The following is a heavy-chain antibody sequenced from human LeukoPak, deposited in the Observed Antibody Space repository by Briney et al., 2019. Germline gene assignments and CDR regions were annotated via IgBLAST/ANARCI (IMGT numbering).Heavy chain of an antibody. Sequence: GSSVKVSCKASRGSFSSYAISWVRQAPGQGLEWMGGIIPIFGTANYAQKFQGRVTITTDESTSRAYMELSSLRSEDTAVYYCARDRASSSWFDYWGQGTLVTVSS. V-gene: IGHV1-69*05. D-gene: IGHD6-13*01. CDR2: IIPIFGTA. CDR3: ARDRASSSWFDY. J-gene: IGHJ4*02. CDR1: RGSFSSYA.